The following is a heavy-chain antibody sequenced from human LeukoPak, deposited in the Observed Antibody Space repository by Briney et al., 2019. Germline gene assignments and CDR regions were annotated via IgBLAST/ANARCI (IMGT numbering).Heavy chain of an antibody. Sequence: SETLSLTCTVSGYSISSGYYWGWIRQPPGKGLEWIGYIYYSGSTNYNPSLKSRVTISVDTSKNQFSLKLSSVTAADTAVYYCATRRIAVAAPFDFWGQGTLVTVSS. V-gene: IGHV4-61*01. D-gene: IGHD6-19*01. CDR1: GYSISSGYY. CDR2: IYYSGST. J-gene: IGHJ4*02. CDR3: ATRRIAVAAPFDF.